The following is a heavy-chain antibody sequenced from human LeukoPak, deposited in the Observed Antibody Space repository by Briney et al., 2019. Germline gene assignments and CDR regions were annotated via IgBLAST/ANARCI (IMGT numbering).Heavy chain of an antibody. Sequence: GGSLRLSCAASGFTFSSYEMNWVRQAPGKGLEWVSYISSSGSTIYYADSVKGRFTISRDNAKNSLYLQMNSLRAEDTAVYYCARAPYDSSGYYRYYYYYMDVWGKGTTVTVSS. CDR3: ARAPYDSSGYYRYYYYYMDV. J-gene: IGHJ6*03. CDR2: ISSSGSTI. V-gene: IGHV3-48*03. D-gene: IGHD3-22*01. CDR1: GFTFSSYE.